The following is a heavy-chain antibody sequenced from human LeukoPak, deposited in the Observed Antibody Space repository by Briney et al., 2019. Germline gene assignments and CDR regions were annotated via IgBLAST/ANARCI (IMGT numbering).Heavy chain of an antibody. V-gene: IGHV5-51*01. CDR1: GYTFITHW. CDR2: VYPCDSNT. J-gene: IGHJ4*02. D-gene: IGHD2-2*01. CDR3: ARGNANTLGEFLDY. Sequence: GESLKISCKGSGYTFITHWIGWVRQMPGKGLEWMGIVYPCDSNTRYSPSFQGQVTISADKSISTAYLQWSSLKASDTAMYYCARGNANTLGEFLDYWGQGTLVIVSS.